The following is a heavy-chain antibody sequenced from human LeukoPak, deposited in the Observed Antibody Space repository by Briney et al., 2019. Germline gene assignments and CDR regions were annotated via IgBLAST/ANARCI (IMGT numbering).Heavy chain of an antibody. D-gene: IGHD6-19*01. CDR3: AKTRPYSSGWYTSVRYYYYGMDV. V-gene: IGHV3-30*18. CDR1: GFTFSSYG. J-gene: IGHJ6*02. Sequence: GGSLRLSCAASGFTFSSYGMHWVRQAPGKGLEWVAVISYDESNKYYADSVKGRFTISRDNSKNTLYLQMNSLRAEDTAVYYCAKTRPYSSGWYTSVRYYYYGMDVWGQGTTVTVSS. CDR2: ISYDESNK.